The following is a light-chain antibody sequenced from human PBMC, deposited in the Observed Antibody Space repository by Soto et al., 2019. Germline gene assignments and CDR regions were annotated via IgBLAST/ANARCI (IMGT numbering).Light chain of an antibody. CDR3: QSTDSSGYYLV. J-gene: IGLJ2*01. Sequence: SYELTQPPSVSVSPGQTARITCSGDALPKQYAYWYQQKPGQAHVLMIYKDTERPSGIPERFSVSSSGTTVTLTISGVQAEDEADYYCQSTDSSGYYLVFGGGTKLTVL. CDR1: ALPKQY. V-gene: IGLV3-25*03. CDR2: KDT.